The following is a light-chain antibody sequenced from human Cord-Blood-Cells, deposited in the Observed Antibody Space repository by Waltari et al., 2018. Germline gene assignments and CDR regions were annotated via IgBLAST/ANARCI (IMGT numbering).Light chain of an antibody. V-gene: IGKV4-1*01. CDR2: WAS. J-gene: IGKJ1*01. CDR1: QSVLYSSNNKNY. Sequence: DIVMTQSPDSLAVSLGERATINCQYSQSVLYSSNNKNYLAWYQQKPGQPPKLLIYWASTRESGVPDRFSGSGSGTDFTLTISSLQAEDVAVYYCQQYYSTSQTFGQGTKVEIK. CDR3: QQYYSTSQT.